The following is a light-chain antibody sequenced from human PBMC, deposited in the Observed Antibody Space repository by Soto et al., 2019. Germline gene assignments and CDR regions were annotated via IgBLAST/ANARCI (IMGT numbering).Light chain of an antibody. CDR3: QQYGNSPIT. CDR2: GTS. V-gene: IGKV3-20*01. CDR1: ERIYSAY. Sequence: GLTQSPGTLSLSLGERATLSCRASERIYSAYLGWYQQKPGQAPRLLIYGTSSRATGIPDRFSGSGSGTDFTLTISRLEPEDFAVYYCQQYGNSPITFGQGTRLEIK. J-gene: IGKJ5*01.